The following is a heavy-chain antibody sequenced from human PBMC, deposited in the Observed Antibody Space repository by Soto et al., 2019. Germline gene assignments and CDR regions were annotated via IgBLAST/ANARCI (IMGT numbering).Heavy chain of an antibody. J-gene: IGHJ6*03. CDR3: ARDRSSSYYYYYMDV. Sequence: EVQLVESGGGLVKPGGSLRLSCAASGFTFSSYSMNWVRQAPGKGREWVSSISSSSSYIYYADSVNCRFTISCDNDKNSLYQQMNSLRAEDTAVYYCARDRSSSYYYYYMDVWGTGTTVTVSS. D-gene: IGHD6-6*01. V-gene: IGHV3-21*01. CDR2: ISSSSSYI. CDR1: GFTFSSYS.